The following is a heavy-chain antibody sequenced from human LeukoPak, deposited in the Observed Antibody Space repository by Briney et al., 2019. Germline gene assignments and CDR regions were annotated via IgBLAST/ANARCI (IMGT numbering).Heavy chain of an antibody. V-gene: IGHV3-66*01. CDR2: IYSGGST. CDR3: ANDLGWIQLNLG. Sequence: GGSLRLSCAASEFSVGSNYMTWVRQAPGKGLEWVSLIYSGGSTYYADSVKGRFTISRDNSKNTVYLQMNSLRAEDTAVYYCANDLGWIQLNLGRGQGTLVTVSS. CDR1: EFSVGSNY. D-gene: IGHD5-18*01. J-gene: IGHJ4*02.